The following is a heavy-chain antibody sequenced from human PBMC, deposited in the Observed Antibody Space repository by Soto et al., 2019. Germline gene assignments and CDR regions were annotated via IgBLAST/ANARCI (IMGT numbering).Heavy chain of an antibody. J-gene: IGHJ4*02. Sequence: GGSLRLSCAASGFTFSSYAMSWVRQAPGKGLEWVSAISGSGGSTYYADSVKGRFTISRDNSKNTLYLQMNSLRAEDTAVYYCAKDTPDYDFWSGYPILDSFDYWGQGTLVTVSS. CDR3: AKDTPDYDFWSGYPILDSFDY. D-gene: IGHD3-3*01. CDR1: GFTFSSYA. V-gene: IGHV3-23*01. CDR2: ISGSGGST.